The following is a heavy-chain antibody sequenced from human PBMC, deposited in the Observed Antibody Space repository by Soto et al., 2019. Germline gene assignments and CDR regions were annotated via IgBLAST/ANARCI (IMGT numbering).Heavy chain of an antibody. Sequence: EIQLVESGGDLVKSGGSLRLSCAASGFAFSSYTMNWVRQAPGKGLEWMSSISSGGDSTHHADSVKGRFTVTRDSAKNSMFLQMHSLRVEDTAVYYCARDVSLLVILDPWGQGTLVTVSS. D-gene: IGHD2-15*01. V-gene: IGHV3-21*06. CDR3: ARDVSLLVILDP. J-gene: IGHJ5*02. CDR1: GFAFSSYT. CDR2: ISSGGDST.